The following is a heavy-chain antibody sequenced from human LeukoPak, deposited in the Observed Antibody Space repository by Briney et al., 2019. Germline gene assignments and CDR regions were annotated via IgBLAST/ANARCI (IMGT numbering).Heavy chain of an antibody. Sequence: GGSLRLSCAASGFTFSSYGMHWVRQAPGKGLEWVAFIRYDGSNKYYADSVKGRFTISRDNSKNTLYLQMNSLRAEDTAVYYCAKDQRWLENWFDPWGQGTLVTVSS. CDR1: GFTFSSYG. D-gene: IGHD6-19*01. CDR3: AKDQRWLENWFDP. CDR2: IRYDGSNK. V-gene: IGHV3-30*02. J-gene: IGHJ5*02.